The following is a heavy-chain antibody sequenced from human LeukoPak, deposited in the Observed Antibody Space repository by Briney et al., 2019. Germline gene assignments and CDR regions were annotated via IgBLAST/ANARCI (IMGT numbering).Heavy chain of an antibody. CDR1: GFTFSSYA. CDR2: ISGSDGST. D-gene: IGHD3-10*01. CDR3: AKELLLWFGELSSGY. V-gene: IGHV3-23*01. J-gene: IGHJ4*02. Sequence: GGSLRLSCAASGFTFSSYAMSWVRQAPGKGLEWVSAISGSDGSTYYADSVKGRFTISSDNSKNTLYLQMNSLRAEDTAVYYCAKELLLWFGELSSGYWGQGTLVTVSS.